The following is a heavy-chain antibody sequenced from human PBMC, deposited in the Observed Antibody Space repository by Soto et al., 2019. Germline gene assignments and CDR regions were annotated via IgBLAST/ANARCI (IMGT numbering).Heavy chain of an antibody. CDR1: GGSIRSGGYY. D-gene: IGHD1-26*01. V-gene: IGHV4-31*03. Sequence: SETLSLTCTVSGGSIRSGGYYWSWIRQHPGKGLEWIGHIYYSGSTYYNPSLKSRLAISVDTSKNQFSLKLSSVTAADTAVYYCATTGGGSSPYYFDYWGQGTLVTVSS. CDR2: IYYSGST. CDR3: ATTGGGSSPYYFDY. J-gene: IGHJ4*02.